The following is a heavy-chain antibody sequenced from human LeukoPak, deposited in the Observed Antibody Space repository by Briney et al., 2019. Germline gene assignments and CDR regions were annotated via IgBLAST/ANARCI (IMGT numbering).Heavy chain of an antibody. CDR2: INHSGST. V-gene: IGHV4-34*01. CDR1: GGSFSGYY. CDR3: ARGLTYFFDY. J-gene: IGHJ4*02. Sequence: PSETLSLTCAVYGGSFSGYYWSWIRQPPGKGLEWNGEINHSGSTNYNPSLKSRVTISVDTSKNQFSLKLSSVTAADTAVYYCARGLTYFFDYWGQGTLVTVSS. D-gene: IGHD1-14*01.